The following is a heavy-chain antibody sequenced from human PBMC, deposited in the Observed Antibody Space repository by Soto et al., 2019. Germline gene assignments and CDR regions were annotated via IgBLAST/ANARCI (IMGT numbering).Heavy chain of an antibody. J-gene: IGHJ6*02. Sequence: VRQAPGTGLEWVAVIWYDGSNKYYADSVKGRFTISRDNSKNTLYLQMNSLRAEDTAVYYCARDAVSGVVMGYYYYGMDVWGQGTTVTVSS. V-gene: IGHV3-33*01. D-gene: IGHD3-3*01. CDR3: ARDAVSGVVMGYYYYGMDV. CDR2: IWYDGSNK.